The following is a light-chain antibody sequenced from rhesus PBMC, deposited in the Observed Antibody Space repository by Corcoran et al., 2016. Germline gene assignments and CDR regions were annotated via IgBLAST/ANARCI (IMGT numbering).Light chain of an antibody. CDR3: QQHENSPLT. Sequence: DIQMTQSPSSLSASVGDRVTITCRASQGISNWLAWYQQKPGKAPKVLIYRASNLETGVPSRFSGSGSWIDFTLTIRSLQPEDIATYYCQQHENSPLTFGGGTKVELK. V-gene: IGKV1-69*01. CDR1: QGISNW. CDR2: RAS. J-gene: IGKJ4*01.